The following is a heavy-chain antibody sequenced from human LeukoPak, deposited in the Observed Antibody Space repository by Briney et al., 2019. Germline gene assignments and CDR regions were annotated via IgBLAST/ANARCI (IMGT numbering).Heavy chain of an antibody. D-gene: IGHD4-11*01. V-gene: IGHV4-59*01. CDR1: GGSISSYY. CDR3: ARSRDEKSNYGILNYYYYMDV. Sequence: SETLSLTCTVSGGSISSYYWSWIRQPPGKGLEWIGYIYYSGSTNYNPSLKSRVTISVDTSKNQFSPKLSSVTAADTAVYYCARSRDEKSNYGILNYYYYMDVWGKGTTVTVSS. CDR2: IYYSGST. J-gene: IGHJ6*03.